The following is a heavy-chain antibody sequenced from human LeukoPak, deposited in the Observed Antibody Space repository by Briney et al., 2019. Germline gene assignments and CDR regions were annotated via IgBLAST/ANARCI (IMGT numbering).Heavy chain of an antibody. CDR2: MNPNSGNT. V-gene: IGHV1-8*01. Sequence: ASVTVSCKASGYTFTSYDINWVRQAPGQGLEWMGWMNPNSGNTGYTQKFQGRVTMTRNTSISTAYMELSSLRSEDTAVYHCARGRILYDSSGYYSRNYYYYGMDVWGQGTTVTVSS. D-gene: IGHD3-22*01. CDR1: GYTFTSYD. J-gene: IGHJ6*02. CDR3: ARGRILYDSSGYYSRNYYYYGMDV.